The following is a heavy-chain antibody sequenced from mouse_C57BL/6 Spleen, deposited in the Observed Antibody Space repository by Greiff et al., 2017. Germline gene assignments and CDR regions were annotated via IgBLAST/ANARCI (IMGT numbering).Heavy chain of an antibody. J-gene: IGHJ2*01. CDR3: ARGGNYDYGGFDY. D-gene: IGHD2-4*01. Sequence: EVNLVESGPGMVKPSQSLSLTCTVTGYSITSGYDWHWIRHFPGNKLEWMGYISYSGSTNYNPSLKSRISITHDTSKNHFFMKLNSMTTEDTATYYCARGGNYDYGGFDYWGQGTTLTVSS. CDR2: ISYSGST. CDR1: GYSITSGYD. V-gene: IGHV3-1*01.